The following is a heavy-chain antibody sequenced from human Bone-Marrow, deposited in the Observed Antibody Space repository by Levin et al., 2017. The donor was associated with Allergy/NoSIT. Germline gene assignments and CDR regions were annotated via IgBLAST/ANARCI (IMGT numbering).Heavy chain of an antibody. CDR1: GGSISSSSYY. D-gene: IGHD4-17*01. J-gene: IGHJ4*02. V-gene: IGHV4-39*01. Sequence: SETLSLTCTVSGGSISSSSYYWGWIRQPPGKGLEWIGSIYYSGSTYYNPSLKSRVTISVDTSKNQFSLKLSSVTAADTAVYYCAGLTTVTTTVDYWGQGTLVTVSS. CDR2: IYYSGST. CDR3: AGLTTVTTTVDY.